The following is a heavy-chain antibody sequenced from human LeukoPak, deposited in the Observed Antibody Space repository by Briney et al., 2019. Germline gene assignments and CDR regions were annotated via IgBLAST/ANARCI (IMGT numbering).Heavy chain of an antibody. CDR3: ARTVPGYPADYIDY. CDR2: MNQDGSAI. V-gene: IGHV3-7*01. Sequence: GGSLRLSCAASGFTFSRHWMSWVRQAPGKGLERVAHMNQDGSAIYYVDSVKGRFTISRDNARNSLYLQMNGLTVADTAVYYCARTVPGYPADYIDYWGQGTLVTVSS. D-gene: IGHD6-19*01. J-gene: IGHJ4*02. CDR1: GFTFSRHW.